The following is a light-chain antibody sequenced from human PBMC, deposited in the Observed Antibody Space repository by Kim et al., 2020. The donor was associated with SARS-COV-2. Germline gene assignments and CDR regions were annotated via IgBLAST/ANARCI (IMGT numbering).Light chain of an antibody. V-gene: IGKV1-5*03. CDR2: KAS. CDR3: QQYNSYWT. CDR1: QSISNW. J-gene: IGKJ1*01. Sequence: SASVGDRVTITCRASQSISNWLAWYQQKPRKAPKLLIYKASTLESGVPSRFSGSGSGTEFTLTINSLQPDDFATYYCQQYNSYWTFGQGTKVDIK.